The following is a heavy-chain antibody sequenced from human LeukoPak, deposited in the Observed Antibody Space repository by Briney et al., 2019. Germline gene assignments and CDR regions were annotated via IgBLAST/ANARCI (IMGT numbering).Heavy chain of an antibody. CDR1: GFTFSDYA. J-gene: IGHJ4*02. Sequence: GGSLRLSCQASGFTFSDYAMSWVRQAPGKGLEWVSSINPDGGSFFTDSVKGRFTISRDDSRSVVYLQMNTLSAEDTAVYYCARSGVATCHYWGQGILVAVSS. CDR2: INPDGGS. CDR3: ARSGVATCHY. D-gene: IGHD3-10*01. V-gene: IGHV3-23*01.